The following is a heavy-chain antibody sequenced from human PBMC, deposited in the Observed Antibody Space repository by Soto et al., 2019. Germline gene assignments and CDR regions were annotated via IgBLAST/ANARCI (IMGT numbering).Heavy chain of an antibody. D-gene: IGHD3-22*01. Sequence: SETLSLTCTVSGGSISSYYWSWIRQHPGKGLEWIGYIYYSGSTYYNPSLKSRVTISVDTSKNQFSLKLSSVTAADTAVYYCARDYDSSGYYLGYWGQGTLVTVS. CDR1: GGSISSYY. CDR2: IYYSGST. CDR3: ARDYDSSGYYLGY. J-gene: IGHJ4*02. V-gene: IGHV4-59*06.